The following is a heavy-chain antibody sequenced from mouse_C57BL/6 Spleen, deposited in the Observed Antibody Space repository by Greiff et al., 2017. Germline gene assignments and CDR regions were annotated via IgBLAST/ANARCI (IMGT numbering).Heavy chain of an antibody. V-gene: IGHV1-62-2*01. CDR2: FYPGSGSI. CDR3: ARHDYYDYGGYFYN. Sequence: QVQLQQSGAELVKPGASVKLSCKASGYTFTDYTIHWVKQRSGQGLEWIGWFYPGSGSITYNEKFKDKATLTADKSSSTVYMHLRRLTTEDSAVYFCARHDYYDYGGYFYNWGEGTTLTESS. D-gene: IGHD2-4*01. J-gene: IGHJ2*01. CDR1: GYTFTDYT.